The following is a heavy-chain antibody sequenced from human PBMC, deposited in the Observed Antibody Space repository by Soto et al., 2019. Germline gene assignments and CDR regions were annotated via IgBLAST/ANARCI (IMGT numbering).Heavy chain of an antibody. V-gene: IGHV4-59*12. Sequence: SETLSLTCTVSGGSISSYYWSWIRQPPGKGLEWIGYIYYSGSTYYNPSLKSRVTISVDTSKNQFSLKLSSVTAADTAVFYCARVYYDFWSGYSSNYGMDVWGQGTTVTVSS. CDR1: GGSISSYY. CDR3: ARVYYDFWSGYSSNYGMDV. CDR2: IYYSGST. D-gene: IGHD3-3*01. J-gene: IGHJ6*02.